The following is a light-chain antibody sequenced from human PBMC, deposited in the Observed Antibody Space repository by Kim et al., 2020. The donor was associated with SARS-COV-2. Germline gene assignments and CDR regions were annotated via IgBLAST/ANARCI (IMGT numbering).Light chain of an antibody. CDR3: QQRRFLPT. CDR1: QFISNS. V-gene: IGKV3-11*01. Sequence: VLTQSPDTLSLSPGERATLSCRASQFISNSLAWYQQRPGQAPRLLIYDASNRATGIPGRFSGSASGTDFTLTISSLEPEDFAVYYCQQRRFLPTFGGGTKVDIK. CDR2: DAS. J-gene: IGKJ4*01.